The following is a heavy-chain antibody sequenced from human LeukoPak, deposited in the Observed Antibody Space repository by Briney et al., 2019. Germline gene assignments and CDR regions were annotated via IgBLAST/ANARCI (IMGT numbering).Heavy chain of an antibody. J-gene: IGHJ4*02. V-gene: IGHV3-23*01. D-gene: IGHD4-17*01. Sequence: GGSLRLSCAASGFTFSSYAMSWVRQAPGKGLEWVSTISGSGGSKYYADPVKGRFTISRDNSMDTLYLQMNSLRAEDAAVYSCAKDRATVTTRGLDYWGQGTLVTVSS. CDR1: GFTFSSYA. CDR3: AKDRATVTTRGLDY. CDR2: ISGSGGSK.